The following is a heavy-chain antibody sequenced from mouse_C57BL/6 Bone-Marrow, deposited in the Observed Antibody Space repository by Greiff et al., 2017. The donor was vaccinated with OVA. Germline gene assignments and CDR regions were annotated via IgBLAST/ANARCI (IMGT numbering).Heavy chain of an antibody. CDR3: ARHGETLDY. CDR2: ISNGGGST. CDR1: GFTFSDYY. Sequence: EVMLVESGGGLVQPGGSLKLSCAASGFTFSDYYMYWVRQTPEKRLEWVAYISNGGGSTYYPDTVKGRFTISRDNAKNTLYLQMSRLKSEDTAMYYCARHGETLDYWGQGTTLTVSS. V-gene: IGHV5-12*01. J-gene: IGHJ2*01.